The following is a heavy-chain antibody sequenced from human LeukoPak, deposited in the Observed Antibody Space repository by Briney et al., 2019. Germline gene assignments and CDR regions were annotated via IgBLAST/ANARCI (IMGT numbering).Heavy chain of an antibody. CDR3: ARVELDHGGNFYFDY. D-gene: IGHD4-23*01. J-gene: IGHJ4*02. Sequence: PSETLSLTCTVSGGSISSGDYYWSWIRQPPGKGLEWIGYIYYSGSTYYNPSLKSRVTISVDTSKNQFSLKLSSVTAADTAVYYCARVELDHGGNFYFDYWGQGTLVTVSS. CDR1: GGSISSGDYY. CDR2: IYYSGST. V-gene: IGHV4-30-4*01.